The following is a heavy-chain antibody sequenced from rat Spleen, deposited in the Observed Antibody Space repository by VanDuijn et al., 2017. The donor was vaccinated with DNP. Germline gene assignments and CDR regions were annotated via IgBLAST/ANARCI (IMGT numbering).Heavy chain of an antibody. J-gene: IGHJ2*01. CDR3: AREVNSGYDY. CDR1: GFIFNDFW. V-gene: IGHV4-2*01. Sequence: EVKFVESGGGLVQPGRSLKLSCAASGFIFNDFWMGWVRQAPGDGLAWIGDVNKDSSTINYIPSLKEKITSSRDNAQNTLYRQMSELGSEDTATYCGAREVNSGYDYWGQGVMVTVYS. D-gene: IGHD4-3*01. CDR2: VNKDSSTI.